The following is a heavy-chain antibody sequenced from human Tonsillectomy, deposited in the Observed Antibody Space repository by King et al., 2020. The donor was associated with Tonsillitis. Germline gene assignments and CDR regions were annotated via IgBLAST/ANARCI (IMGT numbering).Heavy chain of an antibody. Sequence: VQLQESGPGLVKPSETLSLTCNVSGYFIKSGYYWAWIRQPPGKALEWIGNIYYGANTYYNPSLRGRATISEDASKNQFSLNLSSVTAADTAVYFCARAHYYDALSYFDYWGQGTLVTVSS. CDR3: ARAHYYDALSYFDY. CDR2: IYYGANT. J-gene: IGHJ4*02. D-gene: IGHD3-16*01. V-gene: IGHV4-38-2*02. CDR1: GYFIKSGYY.